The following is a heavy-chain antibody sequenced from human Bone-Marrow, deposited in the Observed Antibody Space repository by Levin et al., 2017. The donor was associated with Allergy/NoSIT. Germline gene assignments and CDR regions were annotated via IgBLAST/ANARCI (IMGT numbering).Heavy chain of an antibody. V-gene: IGHV5-51*01. D-gene: IGHD1-26*01. CDR1: GYIFTSAW. CDR2: IYPSDSET. J-gene: IGHJ6*02. CDR3: ARHEGYLLRGRFFYFGMDV. Sequence: ASVKVSCKTSGYIFTSAWIAWVRQVPGKGLEWMGIIYPSDSETTYSPSFRGQVTISADQSTNTAYLHLNRLKASDTAIYYCARHEGYLLRGRFFYFGMDVWGQGTSVTVSS.